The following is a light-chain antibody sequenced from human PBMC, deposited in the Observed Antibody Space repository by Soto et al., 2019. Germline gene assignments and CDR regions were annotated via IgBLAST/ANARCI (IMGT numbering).Light chain of an antibody. Sequence: EIVMTQSPATLSVSPGERTTLSYRASQSVSSNLAWYQQKPGQAPRLLIYGASTRATGIPARFSGSGSGTEFTLTISSLQSEDFAVYYCQQYYTWPLTFGGGTKVDIK. CDR2: GAS. CDR3: QQYYTWPLT. J-gene: IGKJ4*01. V-gene: IGKV3-15*01. CDR1: QSVSSN.